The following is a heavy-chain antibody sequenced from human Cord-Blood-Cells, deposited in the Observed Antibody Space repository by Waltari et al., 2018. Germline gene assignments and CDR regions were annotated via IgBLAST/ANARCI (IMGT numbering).Heavy chain of an antibody. CDR3: ARDSTGTGATAAFDI. Sequence: QLQLQESGSGLVKPSQTLSLTCAGSGGSLSSGGSSWSWIRQPPGKGLEWIGYTYHSGGTYETPAHKRRVTLSVDRSKNQFSLKVRSVTAADTAVYYCARDSTGTGATAAFDIWGQGTMVTVSS. CDR2: TYHSGGT. J-gene: IGHJ3*02. CDR1: GGSLSSGGSS. D-gene: IGHD1-26*01. V-gene: IGHV4-30-2*01.